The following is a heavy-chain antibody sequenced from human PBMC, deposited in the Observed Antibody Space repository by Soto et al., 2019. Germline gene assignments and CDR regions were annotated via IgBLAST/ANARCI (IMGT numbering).Heavy chain of an antibody. CDR3: AKDARRSSGWYYFDY. CDR2: ISSSDGST. J-gene: IGHJ4*02. CDR1: GFTFSSYA. V-gene: IGHV3-23*01. Sequence: GGSLRLSCAASGFTFSSYAMTWVRQAPGKGLEWVSSISSSDGSTYYADSVKGRFTVSRDNSKNTLYLLMNSLRAEDTARYYCAKDARRSSGWYYFDYWGQGSLVTVSS. D-gene: IGHD6-19*01.